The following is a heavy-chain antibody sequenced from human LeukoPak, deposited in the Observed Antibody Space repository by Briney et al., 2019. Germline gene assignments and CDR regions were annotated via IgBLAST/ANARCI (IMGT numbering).Heavy chain of an antibody. CDR3: AKDISIAAAGYFDY. Sequence: PGGSLRLSCAASGFTFDDYAMHWVRQAPGKGLEWVSGISWNSGSIGYADSVKGRFTISRDNAKNSLYPQMNSLRAEDMALYYCAKDISIAAAGYFDYWGQGTLVTVSS. J-gene: IGHJ4*02. CDR2: ISWNSGSI. V-gene: IGHV3-9*03. CDR1: GFTFDDYA. D-gene: IGHD6-13*01.